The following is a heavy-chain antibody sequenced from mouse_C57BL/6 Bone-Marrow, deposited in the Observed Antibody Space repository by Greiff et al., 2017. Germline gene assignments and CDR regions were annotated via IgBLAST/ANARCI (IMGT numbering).Heavy chain of an antibody. Sequence: EVMLVESGGGLVQPGGSLKLSCAASGFTFSDYYMYWVRQTPEKRLEWVAYISNGGGSTYYPDTVKGRFTNSRDNAKNTLYLQMSRLKSEDTAMYYCARQTAQATRNAMDYWGQGTSVTVSS. J-gene: IGHJ4*01. CDR3: ARQTAQATRNAMDY. CDR1: GFTFSDYY. V-gene: IGHV5-12*01. D-gene: IGHD3-2*02. CDR2: ISNGGGST.